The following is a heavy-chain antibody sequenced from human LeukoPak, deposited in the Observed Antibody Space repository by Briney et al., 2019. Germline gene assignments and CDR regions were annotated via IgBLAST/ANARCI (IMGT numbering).Heavy chain of an antibody. J-gene: IGHJ4*02. CDR3: ARHDSNGYCRPLDY. CDR1: GGSIWRYY. D-gene: IGHD3-22*01. V-gene: IGHV4-4*07. Sequence: SETLTLTCTVSGGSIWRYYWSWIRQPAGKGLEWIGRIYSSGSTNYNPSLKSRVTMSVDTSKNQFSLKLSSVTAADTAVYYCARHDSNGYCRPLDYWGQGTLVTVSS. CDR2: IYSSGST.